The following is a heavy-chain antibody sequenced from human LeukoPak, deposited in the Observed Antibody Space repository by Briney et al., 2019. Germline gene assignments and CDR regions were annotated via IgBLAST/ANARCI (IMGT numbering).Heavy chain of an antibody. V-gene: IGHV4-4*07. CDR3: ARVGGNGAFDI. D-gene: IGHD1-26*01. J-gene: IGHJ3*02. Sequence: PSDTLSLTCTVSGDSFSSYYWSWIRQPAGKGLEWIGRIYTSGSTNYNPSLKSRVTMSVDTSKNQFSLKLSSVTAADTAVYYCARVGGNGAFDIWSQGTMVTVSS. CDR1: GDSFSSYY. CDR2: IYTSGST.